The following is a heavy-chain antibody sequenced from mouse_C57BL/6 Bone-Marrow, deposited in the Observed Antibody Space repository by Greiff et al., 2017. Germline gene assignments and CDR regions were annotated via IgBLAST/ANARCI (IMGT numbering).Heavy chain of an antibody. CDR1: GYTFTSYW. D-gene: IGHD2-3*01. CDR3: AIWSYDGYYREYYYAMDY. CDR2: IHPSDSDT. Sequence: QVQLQQPGAELVKPGASVKVSCKASGYTFTSYWMHWVKQRPGQGLEWIGRIHPSDSDTNYNQKFKGKATLTVDKSSSTAYMQLSSLTSEYSAVYYCAIWSYDGYYREYYYAMDYWGQGTSVTVSS. V-gene: IGHV1-74*01. J-gene: IGHJ4*01.